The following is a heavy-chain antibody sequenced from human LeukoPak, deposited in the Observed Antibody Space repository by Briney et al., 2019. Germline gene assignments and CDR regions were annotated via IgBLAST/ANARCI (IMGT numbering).Heavy chain of an antibody. CDR3: ARVRTLGYYYDSSGYSSAEYFQH. V-gene: IGHV1-2*02. D-gene: IGHD3-22*01. J-gene: IGHJ1*01. CDR1: GYTFTGHY. CDR2: INPNSGGT. Sequence: ASVKVSCKASGYTFTGHYMHWVRQAPGQGLEWMGWINPNSGGTNYAQKFQGRVTMTRDTSISTAYMELSRLRSDDTAVYYCARVRTLGYYYDSSGYSSAEYFQHWGQGTLVTVSS.